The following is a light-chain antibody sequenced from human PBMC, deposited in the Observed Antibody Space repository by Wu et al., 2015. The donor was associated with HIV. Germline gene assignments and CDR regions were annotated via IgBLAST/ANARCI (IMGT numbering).Light chain of an antibody. Sequence: EIVMTQSPATLSVSPGERVTLSCRASQSVGNNYLAWYQQKPGQAPRLLIHGASSRASGIPDRFSGSGSGTDFTLTISSLEPEDFAIYYCQHRQTWPFTFGPGPTVEYQT. CDR3: QHRQTWPFT. J-gene: IGKJ3*01. CDR2: GAS. V-gene: IGKV3D-20*02. CDR1: QSVGNNY.